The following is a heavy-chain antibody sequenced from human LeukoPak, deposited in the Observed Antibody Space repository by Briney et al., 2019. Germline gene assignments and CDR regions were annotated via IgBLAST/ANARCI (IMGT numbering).Heavy chain of an antibody. D-gene: IGHD6-19*01. V-gene: IGHV3-23*01. CDR3: AKDRYSSGWSPLGDY. J-gene: IGHJ4*02. Sequence: SGTGVSTYYADSVKGRFTISRDNSKNTLYLQVSSLRAEDTAVYYCAKDRYSSGWSPLGDYWGQGTLVTVSS. CDR2: SGTGVST.